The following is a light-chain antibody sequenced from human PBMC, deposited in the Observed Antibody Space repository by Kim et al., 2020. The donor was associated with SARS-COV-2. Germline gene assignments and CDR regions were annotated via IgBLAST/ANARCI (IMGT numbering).Light chain of an antibody. Sequence: QSALTQSPSVSAAPGQTVTVSCSGSSSNIGSHYMSWYQHVPGASPRLLIAENDKRPLGIPDRFSASKSGTSATLAITALQPGDGPVYYCATWDSDLNAVVFGGGTRGTVL. V-gene: IGLV1-51*01. CDR1: SSNIGSHY. CDR2: END. J-gene: IGLJ2*01. CDR3: ATWDSDLNAVV.